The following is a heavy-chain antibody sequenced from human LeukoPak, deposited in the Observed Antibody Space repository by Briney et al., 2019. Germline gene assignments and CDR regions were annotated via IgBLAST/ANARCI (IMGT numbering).Heavy chain of an antibody. J-gene: IGHJ3*01. CDR3: ATQYRGAIRGGAFDV. Sequence: PSETLSLTCTVSGGSNSSSTYYGGWIRQPPGKGLEWIGSIYYSGSTYYNSTLKSRVTVYVDTSKNQFSLKLSSVTAADTAIYYCATQYRGAIRGGAFDVWGQGTMVTVS. CDR1: GGSNSSSTYY. D-gene: IGHD1-26*01. V-gene: IGHV4-39*01. CDR2: IYYSGST.